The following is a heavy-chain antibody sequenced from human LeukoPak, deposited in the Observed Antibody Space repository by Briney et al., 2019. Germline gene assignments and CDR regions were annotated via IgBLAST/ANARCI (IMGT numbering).Heavy chain of an antibody. CDR1: GFTFSSYA. Sequence: QTGGPLRLSCAASGFTFSSYAMSWVRQAPGKGLKGVSAIGGSGGSTYYADSVKGRFTISRDNSKNTLYLQMNSLRAEDTAVYYCAKDVEMATSKSRDYFDYWGQGTLVTVSS. CDR3: AKDVEMATSKSRDYFDY. CDR2: IGGSGGST. V-gene: IGHV3-23*01. J-gene: IGHJ4*02. D-gene: IGHD5-24*01.